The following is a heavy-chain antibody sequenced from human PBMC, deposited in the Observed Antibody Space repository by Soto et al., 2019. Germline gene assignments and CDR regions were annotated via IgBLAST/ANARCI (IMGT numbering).Heavy chain of an antibody. CDR1: GLTFDDYA. CDR2: TSWNSDSI. D-gene: IGHD6-19*01. Sequence: PGGSLRLSCVASGLTFDDYAMHWVRQAPGKGLEWVAGTSWNSDSIGYADSVKGRFTISRDNAKNSLYLQMNSLRPEDTALYYCAKDGQKWLVSPSYYFYMAVWGKGTTVTVSS. V-gene: IGHV3-9*01. CDR3: AKDGQKWLVSPSYYFYMAV. J-gene: IGHJ6*03.